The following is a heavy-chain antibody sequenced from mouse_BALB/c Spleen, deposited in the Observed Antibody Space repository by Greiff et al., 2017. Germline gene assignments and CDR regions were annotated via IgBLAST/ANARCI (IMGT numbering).Heavy chain of an antibody. V-gene: IGHV5-17*02. CDR2: ISSGSSTI. J-gene: IGHJ4*01. Sequence: EVKLMESGGGLVQPGGSRKLSCAASGFTFSSFGMHWVRQAPEKGLEWVAYISSGSSTIYYADTVKGRFTISRDNPKNTLFLQMTSLRSEDTAMYYCARSTYGNYEAMDYWGQGTSVTVSS. CDR3: ARSTYGNYEAMDY. CDR1: GFTFSSFG. D-gene: IGHD2-10*02.